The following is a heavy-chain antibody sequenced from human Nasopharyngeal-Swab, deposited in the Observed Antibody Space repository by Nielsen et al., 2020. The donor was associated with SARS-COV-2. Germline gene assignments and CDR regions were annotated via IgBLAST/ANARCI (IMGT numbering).Heavy chain of an antibody. CDR2: INPNSGGT. CDR1: GYTFTDYY. V-gene: IGHV1-2*06. D-gene: IGHD1-7*01. CDR3: ARGMAGTTILLGYYYYGMDV. Sequence: ASVKVSCKASGYTFTDYYMHWVRQAPGQGLEWMGRINPNSGGTNYAQKFQGRVTMTRDTSISTAYMELSRLRSDDTAVYYCARGMAGTTILLGYYYYGMDVWGQGTTVTVSS. J-gene: IGHJ6*02.